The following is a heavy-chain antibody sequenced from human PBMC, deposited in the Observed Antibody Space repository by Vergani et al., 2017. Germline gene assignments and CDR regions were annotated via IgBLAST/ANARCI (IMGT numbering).Heavy chain of an antibody. V-gene: IGHV4-39*07. CDR2: IYYSGST. CDR3: ARDLRPAPHPSDY. J-gene: IGHJ4*02. CDR1: GGSISSSSYY. D-gene: IGHD5/OR15-5a*01. Sequence: QLQLQESGPGLVKPSETLSLTCTVSGGSISSSSYYWGWIRQPPGKGLEWIGSIYYSGSTYYNPSLKSRVTISVDTSKNQFSLKLSSVTAADTAVYYCARDLRPAPHPSDYWGQGTLVTVSS.